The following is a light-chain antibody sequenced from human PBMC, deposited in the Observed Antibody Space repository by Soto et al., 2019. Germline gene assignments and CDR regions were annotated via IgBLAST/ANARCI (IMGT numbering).Light chain of an antibody. Sequence: QSALTQPASVSGSPGQSITISCTGTASDVGAYDYVSWYQQHPGTAPKLMIYEVTNRPSGVSDRFSGSKSGNTASLSISGLQADDAADYYCGSYSSDNTYVFGTGTKVTVL. CDR3: GSYSSDNTYV. CDR2: EVT. J-gene: IGLJ1*01. CDR1: ASDVGAYDY. V-gene: IGLV2-14*01.